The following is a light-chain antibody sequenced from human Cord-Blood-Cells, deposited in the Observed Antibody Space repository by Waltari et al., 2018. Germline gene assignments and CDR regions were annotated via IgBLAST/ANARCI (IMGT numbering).Light chain of an antibody. J-gene: IGKJ2*01. CDR3: QQYYSTPHT. V-gene: IGKV1-NL1*01. CDR2: AAT. Sequence: DIQMTQSPSSLSASVGDRVTITCRASQGISNSLAWYQPKPGKAPKLLLYAATRVESGVPSRFSGSGSGTYYTLTTSSLQPEDFATYYCQQYYSTPHTFGPGTKLEIK. CDR1: QGISNS.